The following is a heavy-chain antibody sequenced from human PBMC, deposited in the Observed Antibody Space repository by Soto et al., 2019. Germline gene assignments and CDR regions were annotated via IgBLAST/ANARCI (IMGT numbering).Heavy chain of an antibody. CDR1: GFTVSSNY. J-gene: IGHJ5*02. CDR2: IHSDGST. V-gene: IGHV3-66*01. D-gene: IGHD3-10*01. CDR3: ARDRHRGFSNWFDP. Sequence: EVQLVESGGGSVQPGGSLRLSCAASGFTVSSNYLTWVRQAPGKGLEWVSVIHSDGSTYYADSVTGRFTISRDNSENTIYLQMNSLRAEDTAVYYCARDRHRGFSNWFDPWGQGTLLTVSS.